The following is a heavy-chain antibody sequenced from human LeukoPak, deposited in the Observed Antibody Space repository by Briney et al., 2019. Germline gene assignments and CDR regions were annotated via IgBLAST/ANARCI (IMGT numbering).Heavy chain of an antibody. CDR1: GFTFSSYS. V-gene: IGHV3-21*01. CDR2: ISSSSSYI. CDR3: ARDRGSSWVDYYYMDV. D-gene: IGHD6-13*01. J-gene: IGHJ6*03. Sequence: PGGSLRLSCAASGFTFSSYSMNWVRQAPGKGLEWVSSISSSSSYIYYADSVKGRFTISRDNAKNSLYLQMNSLRAEDTAVYYCARDRGSSWVDYYYMDVWGKGTPVTVSS.